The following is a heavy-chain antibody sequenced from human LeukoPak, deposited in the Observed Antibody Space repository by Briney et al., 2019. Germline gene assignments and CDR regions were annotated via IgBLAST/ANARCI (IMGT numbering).Heavy chain of an antibody. CDR1: GFTFSSYW. D-gene: IGHD3-10*01. CDR3: ARDGRGSHDY. Sequence: GGSLRLSCAASGFTFSSYWMHWVRRAPGKGLVWVSRINNDGSSTNYADSVKGRFTISRDNAKNTLYLQMNILRAEDTAVYYCARDGRGSHDYWGQGTLVTVSS. J-gene: IGHJ4*02. CDR2: INNDGSST. V-gene: IGHV3-74*01.